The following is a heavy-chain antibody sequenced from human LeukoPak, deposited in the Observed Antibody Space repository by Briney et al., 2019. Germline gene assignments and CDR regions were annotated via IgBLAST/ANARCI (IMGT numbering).Heavy chain of an antibody. CDR3: AKGTSGIIAGGHDYYMDV. CDR1: GFTFSSYG. V-gene: IGHV3-48*04. Sequence: GGSLRLSCAASGFTFSSYGMHWVRQAPGKGLEWVSYISSSGSTIYYADSVKGRFTISRDNAKNSLYLQMNSLRPEDTAVYFCAKGTSGIIAGGHDYYMDVWGKGTTVTISS. CDR2: ISSSGSTI. D-gene: IGHD6-13*01. J-gene: IGHJ6*03.